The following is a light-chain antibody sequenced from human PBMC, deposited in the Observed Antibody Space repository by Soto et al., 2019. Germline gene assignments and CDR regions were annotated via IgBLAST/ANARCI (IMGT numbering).Light chain of an antibody. Sequence: QSVLTQPASVSGSPGQSITISCTGTSSDVGGYNFVSWYQHHPGKAPKLMIYEVSNRPSGVSNRFSGSKSGNTASLTISGLQAEDEADYYCSSYTSKSTDVFGTGTKLTVL. CDR2: EVS. V-gene: IGLV2-14*01. J-gene: IGLJ1*01. CDR3: SSYTSKSTDV. CDR1: SSDVGGYNF.